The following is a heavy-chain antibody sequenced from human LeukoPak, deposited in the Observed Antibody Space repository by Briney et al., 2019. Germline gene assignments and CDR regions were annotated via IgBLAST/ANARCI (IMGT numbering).Heavy chain of an antibody. CDR3: AGSIVGATFGY. CDR1: GFTFSNYN. Sequence: GGSLRLSCAASGFTFSNYNMNWVRQTPGKGLEWVSSITRGSIYTFYADSVKGRFTISRDNSKNTLYLQMNSLRAEDTAVYYCAGSIVGATFGYWGQGTLVTVSS. V-gene: IGHV3-21*01. CDR2: ITRGSIYT. J-gene: IGHJ4*02. D-gene: IGHD1-26*01.